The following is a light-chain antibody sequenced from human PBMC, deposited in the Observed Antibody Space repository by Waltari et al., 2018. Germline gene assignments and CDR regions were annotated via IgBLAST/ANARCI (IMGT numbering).Light chain of an antibody. Sequence: ELVLTQSPATLSLSPGERATPPCRASQSLSNYLSWYQQKPGQAPRLLIYDASSRATGVPARFSGSGSGTDFTLTISSLEPEDSAVYYCQQRSVRRAFGGGTKVEIK. CDR1: QSLSNY. CDR2: DAS. V-gene: IGKV3-11*01. J-gene: IGKJ4*01. CDR3: QQRSVRRA.